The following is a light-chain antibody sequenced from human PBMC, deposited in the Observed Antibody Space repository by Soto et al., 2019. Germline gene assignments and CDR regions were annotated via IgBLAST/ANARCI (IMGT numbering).Light chain of an antibody. V-gene: IGLV2-18*02. CDR3: SSYTSSNTVV. Sequence: QSALTQPPSVSGSPGQSVTISCTGTSSDVGTYNRVSWYQQPPGTAPKLIIYEVSNRPSGVPDRFSGSKSGNTASLTISGLQAEDEADYYCSSYTSSNTVVFGGGTKLTVL. CDR2: EVS. J-gene: IGLJ2*01. CDR1: SSDVGTYNR.